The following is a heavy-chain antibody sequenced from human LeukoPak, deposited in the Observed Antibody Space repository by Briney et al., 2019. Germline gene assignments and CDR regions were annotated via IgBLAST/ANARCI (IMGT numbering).Heavy chain of an antibody. D-gene: IGHD3-10*01. J-gene: IGHJ4*02. CDR2: IIPIFGTA. CDR1: GGTFSSYA. CDR3: ARADTMVRGVAH. Sequence: ASVKVSCKASGGTFSSYAISWVRQAPGQGLEWMGGIIPIFGTANYAQKFQGRVTITADKSTSTAYMELSSLRSEDTAVYYCARADTMVRGVAHWGQGTLVTVSS. V-gene: IGHV1-69*06.